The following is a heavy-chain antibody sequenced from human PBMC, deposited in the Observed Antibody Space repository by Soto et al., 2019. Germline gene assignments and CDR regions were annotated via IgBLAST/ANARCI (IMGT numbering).Heavy chain of an antibody. J-gene: IGHJ6*02. D-gene: IGHD1-26*01. CDR2: ISWDGGRI. Sequence: QPGGSLRLSCVASGFNFADYAMHWVRQATGEGPEWVSGISWDGGRIGYADSVKGRFTISRDNAKKSLFLQMNSLRPEDSALYYCAKVVLQATQRRYYFYGMVVWDQETTVTVSS. V-gene: IGHV3-9*01. CDR3: AKVVLQATQRRYYFYGMVV. CDR1: GFNFADYA.